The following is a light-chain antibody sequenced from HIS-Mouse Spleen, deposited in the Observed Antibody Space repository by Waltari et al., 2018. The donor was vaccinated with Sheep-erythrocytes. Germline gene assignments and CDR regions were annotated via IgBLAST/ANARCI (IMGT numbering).Light chain of an antibody. V-gene: IGLV2-11*01. CDR2: DVS. CDR3: GTWDSSLSAGRV. Sequence: QSALTQPRSVSGSPGQSVTISCTGTSRDVGGYNYVSWYQQHPGKAPKLMIYDVSKRPSGIPDRFSGSKSGTSATLGITGLQTGDEADYYCGTWDSSLSAGRVFGGGTKLTVL. J-gene: IGLJ3*02. CDR1: SRDVGGYNY.